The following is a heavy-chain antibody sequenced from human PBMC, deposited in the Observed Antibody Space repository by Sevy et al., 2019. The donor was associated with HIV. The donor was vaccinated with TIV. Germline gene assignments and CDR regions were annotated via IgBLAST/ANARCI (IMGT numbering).Heavy chain of an antibody. V-gene: IGHV3-30-3*01. D-gene: IGHD3-10*01. CDR2: ISYDGSNE. CDR1: GFTFSSYA. J-gene: IGHJ3*02. Sequence: GGSLRLSCAASGFTFSSYAMHWVRQAPGKGLEWVTVISYDGSNEYYADSVKGRFTISRDNSNNTLYLLMNSLRVEDTAVYYCASLRYCYGSGTDYSDSFDIWGQGTMVTVSS. CDR3: ASLRYCYGSGTDYSDSFDI.